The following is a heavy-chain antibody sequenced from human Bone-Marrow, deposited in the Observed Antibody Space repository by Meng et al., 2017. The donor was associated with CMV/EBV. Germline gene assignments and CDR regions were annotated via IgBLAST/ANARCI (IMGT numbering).Heavy chain of an antibody. D-gene: IGHD2-2*01. CDR2: TNPNSGGT. J-gene: IGHJ5*02. V-gene: IGHV1-2*02. CDR3: ASRPSKNQLLERRWFDP. CDR1: GYTFTSYY. Sequence: ASVKVSCKASGYTFTSYYMHWVRQAPGQGLEWMGWTNPNSGGTNYAQKFQGRVTMTRDTSISTAYMELSRLRSDDTAVYYCASRPSKNQLLERRWFDPWGQGTLVTVSS.